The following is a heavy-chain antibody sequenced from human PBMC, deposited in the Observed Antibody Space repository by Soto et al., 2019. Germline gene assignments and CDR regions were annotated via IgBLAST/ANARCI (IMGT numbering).Heavy chain of an antibody. CDR2: ISGSGGST. D-gene: IGHD6-13*01. J-gene: IGHJ3*02. CDR3: AKIPHSSSWYLDAFDI. CDR1: GFTFSSYA. Sequence: GGSLRLSCAASGFTFSSYAMSWVRQAPGKGLEWVSAISGSGGSTYYADSVKGRFTISRDNSKNTLYLQMNSLRAEDMAVYYCAKIPHSSSWYLDAFDIWGQGTMVTVSS. V-gene: IGHV3-23*01.